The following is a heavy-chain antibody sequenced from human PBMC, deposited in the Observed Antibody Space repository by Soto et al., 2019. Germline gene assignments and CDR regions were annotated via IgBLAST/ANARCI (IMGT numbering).Heavy chain of an antibody. V-gene: IGHV4-59*08. J-gene: IGHJ4*02. CDR1: GGSISSYY. CDR2: IYYSGTT. Sequence: QVQLQESGPGLVKPSETLSLTCTVSGGSISSYYWSWIRQPPGKGLEWIGYIYYSGTTNYNPSHKSRVTTSVDTTKNLFSLMLSSVTADDAAVYYCARRYGWTFDYWGQGTLVTVSS. CDR3: ARRYGWTFDY. D-gene: IGHD4-17*01.